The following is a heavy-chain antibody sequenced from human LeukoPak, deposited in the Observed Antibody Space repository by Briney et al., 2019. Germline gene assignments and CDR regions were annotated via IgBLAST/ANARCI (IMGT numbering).Heavy chain of an antibody. Sequence: PGRSLRLSCAASGFTFSSYGMHWVRQAPGKGLEWVAVIWYDGSNNYYADSVKGRFTISRDNSKNTLYLQMNSLRAEDTAVYYCARDRAGVYYYYGMDVWGQGTTVTVSS. CDR2: IWYDGSNN. CDR1: GFTFSSYG. J-gene: IGHJ6*02. V-gene: IGHV3-33*01. CDR3: ARDRAGVYYYYGMDV. D-gene: IGHD2-21*01.